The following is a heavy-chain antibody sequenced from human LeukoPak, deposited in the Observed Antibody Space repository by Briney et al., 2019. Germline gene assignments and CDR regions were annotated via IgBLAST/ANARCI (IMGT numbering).Heavy chain of an antibody. CDR2: IDSDGSST. V-gene: IGHV3-74*01. CDR1: GFNSSNYW. J-gene: IGHJ5*02. D-gene: IGHD3-16*01. CDR3: ARGGGSYGRFDP. Sequence: GGSLRLSCAASGFNSSNYWMHWVRQGPGKGLVWVSRIDSDGSSTNYADSVKGRFTISRDSAKNTLYLQMNSLRAEDTAVYYCARGGGSYGRFDPWGQGTLVTVSS.